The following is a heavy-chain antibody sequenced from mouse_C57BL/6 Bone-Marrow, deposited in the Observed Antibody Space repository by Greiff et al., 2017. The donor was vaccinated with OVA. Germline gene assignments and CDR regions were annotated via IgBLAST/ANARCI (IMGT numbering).Heavy chain of an antibody. CDR3: ARELGRYYFDY. CDR2: IHPNSGST. CDR1: GYTFNSYW. J-gene: IGHJ2*01. D-gene: IGHD4-1*01. Sequence: QVQLQQPGAELVKPGASVKLSCKASGYTFNSYWMHWVKQRPGQGLEWIGMIHPNSGSTNYNEKFKSKATLTVDKSSSTAYMQLSSLTSEDSAVDYCARELGRYYFDYWGQGTTLTVSS. V-gene: IGHV1-64*01.